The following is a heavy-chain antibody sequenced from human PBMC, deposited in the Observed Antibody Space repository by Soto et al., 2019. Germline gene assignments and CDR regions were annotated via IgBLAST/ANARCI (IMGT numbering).Heavy chain of an antibody. J-gene: IGHJ4*02. V-gene: IGHV2-5*02. CDR3: AHAGDFDLLSFDR. CDR2: IYWDDDK. Sequence: QITLKESGPPLVRPAQTLTLTCAFSGFSLTTTRMGVAWIRQPPGKALEWLALIYWDDDKRYSPSLKNRLTVSKVTSPNRVVLTITNISPDDTGTYFCAHAGDFDLLSFDRWGPGTLVTVSS. CDR1: GFSLTTTRMG. D-gene: IGHD2-15*01.